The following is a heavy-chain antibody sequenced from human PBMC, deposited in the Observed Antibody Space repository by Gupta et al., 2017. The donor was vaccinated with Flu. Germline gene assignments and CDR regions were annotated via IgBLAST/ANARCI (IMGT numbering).Heavy chain of an antibody. CDR3: ARARGGNSERFDY. V-gene: IGHV3-23*01. Sequence: RQAPGKGLEWVSTTSAGGDSTDSADSVKGRFTVSRDNSKNTLFLQMNSLRVEDTAVYYCARARGGNSERFDYWGQGTLVTVSS. J-gene: IGHJ4*02. D-gene: IGHD1-1*01. CDR2: TSAGGDST.